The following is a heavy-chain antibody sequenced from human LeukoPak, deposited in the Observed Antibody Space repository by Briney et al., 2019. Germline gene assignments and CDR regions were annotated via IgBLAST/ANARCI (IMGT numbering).Heavy chain of an antibody. CDR2: IYSGGST. CDR1: GFTVSSNY. D-gene: IGHD1-7*01. Sequence: GGSLRLSCAASGFTVSSNYMSWVRLAPGKGLEWVSVIYSGGSTYYADSVKGRFTISRDNSKNTLYLQMNSLRAEDTAVYYCARGLIGTGRDYWGQGTLVTVSS. V-gene: IGHV3-66*01. CDR3: ARGLIGTGRDY. J-gene: IGHJ4*02.